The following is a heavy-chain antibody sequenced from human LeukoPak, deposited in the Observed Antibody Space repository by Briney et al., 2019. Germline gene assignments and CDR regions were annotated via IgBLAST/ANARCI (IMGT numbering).Heavy chain of an antibody. D-gene: IGHD1-26*01. CDR1: GGSIRNNSYY. CDR3: AREFAWEPLFN. J-gene: IGHJ4*02. CDR2: IFYSGST. V-gene: IGHV4-39*06. Sequence: SSEPLSLTCTVSGGSIRNNSYYWGWIRQPPGKGLEWIGSIFYSGSTYYKPSLTRRVTISVDTYTNQLPLKLSCVTAAHTAVYYCAREFAWEPLFNLGQGTLVTVSS.